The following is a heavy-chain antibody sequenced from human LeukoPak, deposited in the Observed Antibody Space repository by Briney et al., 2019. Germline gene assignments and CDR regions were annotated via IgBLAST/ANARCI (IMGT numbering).Heavy chain of an antibody. Sequence: PSETLSLTCTVSGGSISSYYWSWIRQPPGKGLEWIGYIYYSGSTNYNPSLKSRVTISVDTSKNQFSLKLSSVTAADTAVYYCARLSHSELGPFDYWGQGTLVTVSS. D-gene: IGHD7-27*01. CDR2: IYYSGST. CDR3: ARLSHSELGPFDY. J-gene: IGHJ4*02. CDR1: GGSISSYY. V-gene: IGHV4-59*08.